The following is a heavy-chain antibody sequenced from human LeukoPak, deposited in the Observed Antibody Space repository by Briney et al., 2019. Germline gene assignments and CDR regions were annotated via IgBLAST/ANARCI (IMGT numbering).Heavy chain of an antibody. CDR1: GFTFSSYG. CDR3: AKDQHSWSAEDRERFDY. CDR2: IRYDGSNK. Sequence: GGSLRLSCAASGFTFSSYGMHWVRQAPGKGLEWVAFIRYDGSNKYYADSVKGRFTISRDNSKNTLYLQMNSLRAEDTAVYYCAKDQHSWSAEDRERFDYWGQGTLVTVSS. D-gene: IGHD3-3*02. V-gene: IGHV3-30*02. J-gene: IGHJ4*02.